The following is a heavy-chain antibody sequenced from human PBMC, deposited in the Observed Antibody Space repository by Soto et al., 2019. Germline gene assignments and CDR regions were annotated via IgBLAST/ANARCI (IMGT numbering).Heavy chain of an antibody. CDR1: GYTFTPYF. CDR2: IFPGSGGT. J-gene: IGHJ4*02. D-gene: IGHD6-25*01. V-gene: IGHV1-2*02. CDR3: AREWQRGTDY. Sequence: ASVKVSAKVSGYTFTPYFFYWGRQAPGQGLEWLGWIFPGSGGTNYAQKFQGRVTMTRDTSINTAYMELSRLTSDDTGVYYCAREWQRGTDYWGQGALVTVSS.